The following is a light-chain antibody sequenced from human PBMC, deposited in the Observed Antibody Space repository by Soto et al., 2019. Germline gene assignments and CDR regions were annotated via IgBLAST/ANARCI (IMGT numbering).Light chain of an antibody. CDR2: QDT. CDR3: QAWDFSSVV. J-gene: IGLJ2*01. V-gene: IGLV3-1*01. CDR1: TLGNKI. Sequence: SYELTQPPSVSVSPGQTATITCSGDTLGNKIVCWYQQKPGQSPVMVIYQDTKRPSGIPERFSASNSGNTATLTISGTQAMDEADYYCQAWDFSSVVFGGGTKVTVL.